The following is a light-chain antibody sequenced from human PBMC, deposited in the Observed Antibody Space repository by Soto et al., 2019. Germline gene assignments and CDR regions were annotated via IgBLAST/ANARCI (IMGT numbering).Light chain of an antibody. CDR2: GNN. Sequence: QSVLTQPPSVSGAPGQRVTISCTGNSSNIGAGYDVHWYQQLPGTAPKLLIYGNNNRPSGVPDRFSGSKSGTSASLAITGLQAEDEGVYYCQSYDSSLSVIFGGGTKLTVL. CDR3: QSYDSSLSVI. J-gene: IGLJ2*01. V-gene: IGLV1-40*01. CDR1: SSNIGAGYD.